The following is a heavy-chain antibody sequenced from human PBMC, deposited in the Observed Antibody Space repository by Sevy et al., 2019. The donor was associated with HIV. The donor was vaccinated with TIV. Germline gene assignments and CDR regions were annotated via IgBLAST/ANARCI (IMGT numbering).Heavy chain of an antibody. J-gene: IGHJ4*02. D-gene: IGHD2-21*01. CDR1: GFTFSSYW. CDR2: IKEDGSEQ. Sequence: GGSLRLSCAASGFTFSSYWMSWVRQAPGKGLEWVANIKEDGSEQNYLDSVKGRFTISRDNAKSSPFLEMNTLRAEDTAVYYCARAGIFDYWGQGNLVTVSS. CDR3: ARAGIFDY. V-gene: IGHV3-7*01.